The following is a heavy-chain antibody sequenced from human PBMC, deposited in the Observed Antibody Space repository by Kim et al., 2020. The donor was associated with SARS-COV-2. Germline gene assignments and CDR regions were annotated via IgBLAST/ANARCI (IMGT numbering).Heavy chain of an antibody. V-gene: IGHV3-30*01. D-gene: IGHD5-12*01. Sequence: KGRFTISRDNSKNTLYLQMNSLRAEDTAVYYCARGTPEVEKGGYHSPYDYWGQGTLVTVSS. CDR3: ARGTPEVEKGGYHSPYDY. J-gene: IGHJ4*02.